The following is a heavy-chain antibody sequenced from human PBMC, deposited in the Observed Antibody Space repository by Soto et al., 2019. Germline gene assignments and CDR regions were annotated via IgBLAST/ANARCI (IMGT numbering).Heavy chain of an antibody. CDR3: ARTGTRAYYYGMDV. CDR2: IYYSGST. D-gene: IGHD1-7*01. Sequence: SGTLSLTCTVPGGSISSSSYYWGWTRQPPGKGLEWIGSIYYSGSTYYNPSLKSRVTISVDTSKNQFSLKLSSVTAADTAVYYCARTGTRAYYYGMDVWGQGTTVTVSS. V-gene: IGHV4-39*01. CDR1: GGSISSSSYY. J-gene: IGHJ6*02.